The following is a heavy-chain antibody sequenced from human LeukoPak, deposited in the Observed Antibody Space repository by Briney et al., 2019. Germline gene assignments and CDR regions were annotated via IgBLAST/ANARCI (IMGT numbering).Heavy chain of an antibody. CDR3: ATALSLPQFDY. J-gene: IGHJ4*02. CDR1: GESFSGYY. V-gene: IGHV4-34*01. CDR2: INHSGST. Sequence: RTSETLSLTCAVYGESFSGYYWSWIRLPPGKGLEWIGEINHSGSTNYNPSLKSRVTISVDTSKNQFSLKLSSVTAADTAVYYCATALSLPQFDYWGQGTLVTVSS.